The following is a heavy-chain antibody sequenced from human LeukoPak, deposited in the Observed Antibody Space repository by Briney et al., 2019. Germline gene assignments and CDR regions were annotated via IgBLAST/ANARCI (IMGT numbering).Heavy chain of an antibody. CDR1: GGTFSSYA. D-gene: IGHD2-15*01. J-gene: IGHJ6*03. CDR3: ARSDIVVVVAATYYYYYVDV. CDR2: IIPIFGTA. Sequence: ASVKVSCKASGGTFSSYAISWVRQAPGQGLEWMGGIIPIFGTANYAQKFQGRVTITADESTSTAYMELSSLRSEDTAVYYCARSDIVVVVAATYYYYYVDVWGKGTTVTISS. V-gene: IGHV1-69*13.